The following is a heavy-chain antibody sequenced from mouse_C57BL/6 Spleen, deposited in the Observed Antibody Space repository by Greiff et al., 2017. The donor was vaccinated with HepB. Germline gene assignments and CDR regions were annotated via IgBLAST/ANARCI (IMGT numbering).Heavy chain of an antibody. CDR2: INYDGSST. V-gene: IGHV5-16*01. J-gene: IGHJ2*01. CDR3: ARKAGGNYFDY. D-gene: IGHD6-1*01. CDR1: GFTFSDYY. Sequence: EVQLVESEGGLVQPGRSMKLSCTASGFTFSDYYMAWVRQVPEKGLEWVANINYDGSSTYYLDSLKSRFIISRDNAKNILYLQMSSLKSEDTATYYCARKAGGNYFDYWGQGTTLTVSS.